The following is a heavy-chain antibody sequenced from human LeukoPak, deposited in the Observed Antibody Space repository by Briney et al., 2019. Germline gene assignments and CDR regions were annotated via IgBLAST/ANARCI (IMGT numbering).Heavy chain of an antibody. Sequence: ASVKVSCKASGYTFTAYYIHWVRQAPGQGLEWMGWIYPNSGGTTYAHKFQSRVTMTRDTSITTTYMELSGLTSDDTAVYYCAREATVGGYWGQGTLVTVSS. CDR2: IYPNSGGT. V-gene: IGHV1-2*02. J-gene: IGHJ4*02. D-gene: IGHD3-16*01. CDR3: AREATVGGY. CDR1: GYTFTAYY.